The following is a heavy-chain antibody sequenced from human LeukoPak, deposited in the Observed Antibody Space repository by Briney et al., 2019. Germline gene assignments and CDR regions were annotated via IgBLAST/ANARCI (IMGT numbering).Heavy chain of an antibody. CDR3: ARLASLSTIAHRGRTWFDP. J-gene: IGHJ5*02. Sequence: DPSETLSLTCTVSGGSITTGAGSGSPPGRDWSGLGVSIPVGALKSRVTISVDTSKNQFSLKLSSVTAADTAVYYCARLASLSTIAHRGRTWFDPWGQGTLVTVSS. V-gene: IGHV4-4*07. CDR1: GGSITT. D-gene: IGHD4/OR15-4a*01. CDR2: SIPVGA.